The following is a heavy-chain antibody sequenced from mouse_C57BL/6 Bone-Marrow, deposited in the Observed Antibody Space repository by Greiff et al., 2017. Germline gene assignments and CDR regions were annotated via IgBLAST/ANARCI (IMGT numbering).Heavy chain of an antibody. CDR1: GYSITSGYY. J-gene: IGHJ3*01. CDR2: ISYDGSN. CDR3: ARLKLVFAY. Sequence: VQLKQSGPGLVKPSQSLSLTCSVTGYSITSGYYWNWIRQFPGNKLEWMGYISYDGSNNYNPSLKNRISITRDTSKNQFFLKLNSVTTEDTATYYCARLKLVFAYWGQGTLVTVSA. D-gene: IGHD4-1*01. V-gene: IGHV3-6*01.